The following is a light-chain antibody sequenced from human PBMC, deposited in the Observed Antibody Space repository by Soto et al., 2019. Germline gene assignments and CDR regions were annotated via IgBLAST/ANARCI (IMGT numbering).Light chain of an antibody. CDR1: QTLSSC. V-gene: IGKV3-15*01. J-gene: IGKJ2*01. CDR3: QQYNNWPLT. CDR2: GAS. Sequence: EIVMTQSPATLSVSPGERVTLSCRATQTLSSCLAWYQQKPGQAPRLLIYGASTRATGIPARFSGSGSGTEFTLTISSLQSEDFAVYYCQQYNNWPLTFGQGTKLEIK.